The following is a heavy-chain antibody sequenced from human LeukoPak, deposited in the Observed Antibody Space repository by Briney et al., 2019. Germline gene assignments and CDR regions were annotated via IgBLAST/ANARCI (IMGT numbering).Heavy chain of an antibody. CDR1: GGSISSSSSY. Sequence: SETLSLTCTVSGGSISSSSSYWGWIRQPPGKGLEWIGGIYYSGSTYYNPSLKSRVTISVDTSKNQFSLKLSSVTAADTAVYYCARTTMVRGVTFDYWGQGTLVTVSS. J-gene: IGHJ4*02. CDR2: IYYSGST. CDR3: ARTTMVRGVTFDY. V-gene: IGHV4-39*07. D-gene: IGHD3-10*01.